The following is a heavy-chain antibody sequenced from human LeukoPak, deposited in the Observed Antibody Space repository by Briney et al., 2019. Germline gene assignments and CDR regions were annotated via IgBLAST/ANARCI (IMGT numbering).Heavy chain of an antibody. CDR3: AKSASNTYYDILTGYSGYFDY. J-gene: IGHJ4*02. D-gene: IGHD3-9*01. CDR2: IKQDGSEI. Sequence: PGGSLRLSCAASGFTFRRYSMSWVRQAPGKGLEWVANIKQDGSEIYYVDSVKGRFTISRDNAKNSLYLQTNSLRAEDTAVYYCAKSASNTYYDILTGYSGYFDYWGQGTLVTVSS. V-gene: IGHV3-7*03. CDR1: GFTFRRYS.